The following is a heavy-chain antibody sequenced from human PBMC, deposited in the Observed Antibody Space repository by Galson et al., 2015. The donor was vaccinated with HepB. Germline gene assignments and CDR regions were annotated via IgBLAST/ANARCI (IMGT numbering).Heavy chain of an antibody. J-gene: IGHJ6*02. D-gene: IGHD6-6*01. CDR1: GFTFSSYS. CDR3: ARDPHIAARLGTYYYYYYGMDV. V-gene: IGHV3-48*02. CDR2: ISSSSSTI. Sequence: SLRLSCAASGFTFSSYSMNWVRQAPGKGLEWVSYISSSSSTIYYADSVKGRFTISRDNAKNSLYLQMNSLRDEDTAVYYCARDPHIAARLGTYYYYYYGMDVWGQGTTVTVSS.